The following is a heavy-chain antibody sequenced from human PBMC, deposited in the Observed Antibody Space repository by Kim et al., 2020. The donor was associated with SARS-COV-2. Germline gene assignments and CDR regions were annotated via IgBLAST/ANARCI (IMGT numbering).Heavy chain of an antibody. CDR3: AKDSGAVAGNYDAFDI. CDR2: ISYDGSNK. J-gene: IGHJ3*02. CDR1: GFTFSSYG. D-gene: IGHD6-19*01. Sequence: GGSLRLSCAASGFTFSSYGMHWVRQAPGKGLEWVAVISYDGSNKYYADSVKGRFTISRDNSKNTLYLQMNSLRAEDTAVYYCAKDSGAVAGNYDAFDIWGQGTMVTVSS. V-gene: IGHV3-30*18.